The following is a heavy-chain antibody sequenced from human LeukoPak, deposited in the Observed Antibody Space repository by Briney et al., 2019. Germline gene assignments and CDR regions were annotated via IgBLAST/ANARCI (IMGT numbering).Heavy chain of an antibody. CDR3: ARDLDLVGTRNWFDP. CDR2: ISSRSNMI. D-gene: IGHD1-26*01. Sequence: GGSLRLSCAASGFTFSSYSMNWVRQAPGKGLEWVSYISSRSNMIYYADSVKGRFTISRDNVKNSLYLQMDSLRAEDTAVYYCARDLDLVGTRNWFDPWGQGTLVTVSS. J-gene: IGHJ5*02. CDR1: GFTFSSYS. V-gene: IGHV3-48*04.